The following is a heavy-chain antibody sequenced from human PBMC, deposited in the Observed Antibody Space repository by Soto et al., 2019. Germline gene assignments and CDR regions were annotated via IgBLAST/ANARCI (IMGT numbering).Heavy chain of an antibody. J-gene: IGHJ4*02. CDR3: PMHLYGGSSRFDF. CDR2: ISSDGSNK. CDR1: GFTFSSNG. Sequence: QVQLVESGGGVVQPGRSLRLSCAASGFTFSSNGIHWVRQAPGKGLEWVAVISSDGSNKYYADSVKGRFTISRDTSKNTLHLQINLLRAEDPGVYYCPMHLYGGSSRFDFWGQGTLVSVSS. V-gene: IGHV3-30*03. D-gene: IGHD2-15*01.